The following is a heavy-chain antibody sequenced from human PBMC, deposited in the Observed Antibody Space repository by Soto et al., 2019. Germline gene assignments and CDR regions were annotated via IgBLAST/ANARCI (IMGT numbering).Heavy chain of an antibody. J-gene: IGHJ6*02. CDR1: GFTFSSYS. CDR3: ARDLNYYGMDV. V-gene: IGHV3-21*01. CDR2: ISSSSSYI. Sequence: GGSLRLSXAASGFTFSSYSMNWVRQAPGKGLEWVSSISSSSSYIYYADSVKGRFTISRDNAKNSLYLQMNSLRAEDTAVYYCARDLNYYGMDVWGQGTTVTVSS.